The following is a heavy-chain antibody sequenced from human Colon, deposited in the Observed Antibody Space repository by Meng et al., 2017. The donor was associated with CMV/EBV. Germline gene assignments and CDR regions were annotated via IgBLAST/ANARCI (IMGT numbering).Heavy chain of an antibody. D-gene: IGHD6-13*01. CDR1: GFTVSSNY. CDR3: ARGGQQLAHGMDV. V-gene: IGHV3-66*02. CDR2: IYSGGGT. J-gene: IGHJ6*02. Sequence: GGSLRLSCAASGFTVSSNYMSWVRQAPGKGLEWVSVIYSGGGTYYADSVKGRFTISRDNSKNTLYLQMNSLRAEDTAVYYCARGGQQLAHGMDVWGQGTTVTVSS.